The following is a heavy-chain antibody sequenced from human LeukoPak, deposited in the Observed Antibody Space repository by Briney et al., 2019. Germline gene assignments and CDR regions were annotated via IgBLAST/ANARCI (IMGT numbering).Heavy chain of an antibody. J-gene: IGHJ4*02. D-gene: IGHD3-3*01. CDR1: GYSLGKNYY. Sequence: SETLFLTCAVSGYSLGKNYYWGWIRQSPGKGLEWIWRIYGRASTSYNPSLMNRVTMSVDTSKNHSSLQLTSVTAADTAVYYCARYDSRGSASTKFDYWGPGIQVTVSS. CDR3: ARYDSRGSASTKFDY. CDR2: IYGRAST. V-gene: IGHV4-38-2*01.